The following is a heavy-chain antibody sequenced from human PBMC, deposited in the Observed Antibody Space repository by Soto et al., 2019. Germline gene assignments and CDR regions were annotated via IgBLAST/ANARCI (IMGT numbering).Heavy chain of an antibody. Sequence: GASVKVSCKACGYTFTTYGISWVRQAPGQGLEWMGWISAYNGNTNYAQKLQGRVTMTADTSTSTAFMELRSLRSDDTAVYYCARERVYYYGSGPSYYGMDVWGQGTTVTVSS. CDR3: ARERVYYYGSGPSYYGMDV. D-gene: IGHD3-10*01. J-gene: IGHJ6*02. V-gene: IGHV1-18*01. CDR2: ISAYNGNT. CDR1: GYTFTTYG.